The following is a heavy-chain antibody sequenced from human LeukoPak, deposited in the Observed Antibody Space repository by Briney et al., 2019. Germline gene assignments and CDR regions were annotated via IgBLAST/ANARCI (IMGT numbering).Heavy chain of an antibody. V-gene: IGHV4-38-2*01. D-gene: IGHD5-12*01. CDR1: HYSISSPYF. Sequence: SETLSPTCAVSHYSISSPYFWGWIRQPPGEGLEWIGSIYHTGRTNYNPSINSRVTMSLDTSKNQFSLNLNSVTAADTAVYHCARVYSGSTWYYFDYWGQGILVTVSS. CDR3: ARVYSGSTWYYFDY. J-gene: IGHJ4*02. CDR2: IYHTGRT.